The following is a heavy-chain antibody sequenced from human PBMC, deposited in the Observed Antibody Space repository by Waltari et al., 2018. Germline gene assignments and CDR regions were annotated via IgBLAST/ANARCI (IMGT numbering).Heavy chain of an antibody. CDR1: GFTFRSYS. CDR2: ISSSSSYI. J-gene: IGHJ4*02. Sequence: EVQLVESGGGLVKPGWSLRLSCAASGFTFRSYSMNWVRQAPGKGLEWVSSISSSSSYIYYADSVKGRFTISRDNAKNSLYLQMNSLRAEDTAVYYCARNYGDYRDYWGQGTLVTVSS. V-gene: IGHV3-21*01. D-gene: IGHD4-17*01. CDR3: ARNYGDYRDY.